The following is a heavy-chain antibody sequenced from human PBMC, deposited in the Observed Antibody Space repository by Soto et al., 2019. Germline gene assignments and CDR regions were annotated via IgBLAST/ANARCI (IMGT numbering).Heavy chain of an antibody. CDR1: GYNFTNYA. Sequence: ASVKLSCKASGYNFTNYAVSWLRQAPGQGLQWMGWISAYNGNTNYAQKLQGRLTMTTDTSTSTAYMELRSLRSDDAAVYYCARDYYGSSLDWGQGTLVTVSS. D-gene: IGHD6-13*01. J-gene: IGHJ4*02. CDR2: ISAYNGNT. V-gene: IGHV1-18*01. CDR3: ARDYYGSSLD.